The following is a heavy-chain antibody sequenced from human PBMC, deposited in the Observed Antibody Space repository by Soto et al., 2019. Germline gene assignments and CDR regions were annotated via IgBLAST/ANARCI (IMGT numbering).Heavy chain of an antibody. CDR2: IYPGDSDT. D-gene: IGHD2-15*01. CDR3: ARLYSQYCSGGSCYSGGAFDI. V-gene: IGHV5-51*01. J-gene: IGHJ3*02. Sequence: GESLKISCKGSGYSFTSYWIGWVRQMPGKGLEWMGIIYPGDSDTRYSPSFQGQVTISADKSISTAYLQWSSLKASDTAMYYCARLYSQYCSGGSCYSGGAFDIWGQGTMVTVSS. CDR1: GYSFTSYW.